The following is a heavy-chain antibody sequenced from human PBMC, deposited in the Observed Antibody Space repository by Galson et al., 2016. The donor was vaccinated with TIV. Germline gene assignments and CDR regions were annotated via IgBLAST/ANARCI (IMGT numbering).Heavy chain of an antibody. CDR2: IYSTGRT. V-gene: IGHV3-53*01. D-gene: IGHD3-10*01. CDR1: GFTVSNNY. J-gene: IGHJ4*02. Sequence: SLRLSCAASGFTVSNNYMSWVRQAPGKGLEWVSIIYSTGRTHYADSVKGRLTISRDNSKNTLFLQMNSLRAEDTAVYFCARGGRYYPLYFDFWGLGTLVTVSS. CDR3: ARGGRYYPLYFDF.